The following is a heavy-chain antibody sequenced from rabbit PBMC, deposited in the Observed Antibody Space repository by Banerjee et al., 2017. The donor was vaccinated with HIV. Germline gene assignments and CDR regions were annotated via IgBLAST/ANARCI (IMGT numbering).Heavy chain of an antibody. J-gene: IGHJ4*01. CDR3: AGDPWSGWNL. V-gene: IGHV1S45*01. CDR1: GFTISSSYF. Sequence: QEQLEESGGDLVQPEGSLTLTCTASGFTISSSYFMCWVRQAPGKGLEWIACIDAGKTGNTYYASWAKGRFTISKTSSTTVTLQMTSLTVADTATYFCAGDPWSGWNLWGPGTLVTVS. D-gene: IGHD4-1*01. CDR2: IDAGKTGNT.